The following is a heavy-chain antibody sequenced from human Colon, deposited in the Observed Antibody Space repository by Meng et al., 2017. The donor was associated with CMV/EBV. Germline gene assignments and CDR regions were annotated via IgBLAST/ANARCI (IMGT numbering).Heavy chain of an antibody. V-gene: IGHV4-34*01. CDR2: INHSGST. CDR1: GGSFSGYY. Sequence: VQLQQWGAGLFKPSETLSLTCAVYGGSFSGYYWSWIRQPPGKGLEWIGEINHSGSTNYNPSLKSRVTISVDTSKNQFSLKLSSVTAADTAVYYCARGLYGSGRHQIDYWGQGTLVTVSS. CDR3: ARGLYGSGRHQIDY. J-gene: IGHJ4*02. D-gene: IGHD3-10*01.